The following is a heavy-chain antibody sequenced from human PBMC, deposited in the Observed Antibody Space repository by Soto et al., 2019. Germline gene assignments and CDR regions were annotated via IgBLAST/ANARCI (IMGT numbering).Heavy chain of an antibody. CDR3: AREGSYSAYNFAHGIQLWSFDF. J-gene: IGHJ4*02. D-gene: IGHD5-12*01. Sequence: SETLSGTCTVSGGSINTFYWSWVRQPAGKGLEWIGRIFSGGSTSFNPSLESRVAMSVDTSKNHFSLNLSSVTAADMAVYYCAREGSYSAYNFAHGIQLWSFDFWGQGALVTVSS. CDR2: IFSGGST. CDR1: GGSINTFY. V-gene: IGHV4-4*07.